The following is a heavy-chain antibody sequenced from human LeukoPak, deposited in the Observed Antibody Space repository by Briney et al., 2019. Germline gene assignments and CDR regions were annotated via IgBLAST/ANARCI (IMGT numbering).Heavy chain of an antibody. Sequence: PGGSLRLSCAASGFTVSSNYMSWVRQAPGQGLEWVSVIYSGGSTYYADSVKGRFTISRDNSKNTLYLQMNSLRAEDTAVYYCARDIGGYSYGYYYYYGMDVWGQGTTVTVSS. CDR3: ARDIGGYSYGYYYYYGMDV. CDR2: IYSGGST. J-gene: IGHJ6*02. D-gene: IGHD5-18*01. CDR1: GFTVSSNY. V-gene: IGHV3-66*01.